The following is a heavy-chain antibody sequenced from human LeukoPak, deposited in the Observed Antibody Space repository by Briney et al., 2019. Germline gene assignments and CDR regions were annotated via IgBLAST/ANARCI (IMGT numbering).Heavy chain of an antibody. CDR3: ARDSYYYDSNGPSDAFDI. Sequence: ASVKVSCKASGYTFTGYYMHWVRQAPGQGLEWMGWINPNSGGTNYAQKFQGWVTMTRDTSISTAYMELSRLRSDDTAVYYCARDSYYYDSNGPSDAFDIWGQGTMVTVSS. CDR1: GYTFTGYY. J-gene: IGHJ3*02. V-gene: IGHV1-2*04. CDR2: INPNSGGT. D-gene: IGHD3-22*01.